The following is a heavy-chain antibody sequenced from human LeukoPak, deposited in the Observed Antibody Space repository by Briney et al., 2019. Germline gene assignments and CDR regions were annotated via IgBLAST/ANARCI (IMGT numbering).Heavy chain of an antibody. CDR1: GFTFSDHY. J-gene: IGHJ4*02. V-gene: IGHV3-72*01. Sequence: GGSLRLSCAASGFTFSDHYMDWVRQAPGKGLEWVGHIRKKSDSYTTDYAASVKGRFTILRDDSRSSLYPQMNSLKTEDTAVYYCVASNWGRDYWGQGTLVTVSS. CDR3: VASNWGRDY. CDR2: IRKKSDSYTT. D-gene: IGHD7-27*01.